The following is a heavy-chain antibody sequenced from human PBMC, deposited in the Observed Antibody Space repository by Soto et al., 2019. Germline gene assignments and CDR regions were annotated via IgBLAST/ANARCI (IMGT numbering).Heavy chain of an antibody. J-gene: IGHJ3*02. Sequence: GGSLRLSCAASGFTFSDYYMSWIRQAPGKGLEWVSYISSSGSTIYYADSVKGRVTISRDNAKNSLYLQMNSLIAEDTAVYYGARWALLHAFDIWGQGTMVTVSS. CDR3: ARWALLHAFDI. V-gene: IGHV3-11*01. CDR1: GFTFSDYY. CDR2: ISSSGSTI. D-gene: IGHD1-26*01.